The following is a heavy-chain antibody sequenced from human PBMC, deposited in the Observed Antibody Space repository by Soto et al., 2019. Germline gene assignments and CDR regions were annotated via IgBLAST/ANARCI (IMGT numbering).Heavy chain of an antibody. V-gene: IGHV1-46*01. Sequence: GASVKVFCKAPAATFTIYYIHPVRQAPGHGPQWMGIINPTGGSTRFAQTFLYSITMTTDTSTSTVYMELRSLRSEDTAVYYCVRSSGGVVGIIIEGTNWLATWGQGSLETVSS. J-gene: IGHJ5*02. CDR1: AATFTIYY. CDR2: INPTGGST. CDR3: VRSSGGVVGIIIEGTNWLAT. D-gene: IGHD3-16*02.